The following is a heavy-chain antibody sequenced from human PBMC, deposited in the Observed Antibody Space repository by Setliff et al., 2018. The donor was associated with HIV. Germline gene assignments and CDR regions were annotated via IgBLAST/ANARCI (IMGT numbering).Heavy chain of an antibody. CDR2: IYYTGTT. Sequence: LSLTCTVSRGSISRYYWSWIRQPPGKGLEWIGYIYYTGTTKYNPSLKSRVTMSVDTSKSQLSLKLSSLTAADTAVYYCARDRPPSTVDMLGAFDRWGQGTMVTVSS. CDR1: RGSISRYY. J-gene: IGHJ3*02. D-gene: IGHD4-17*01. CDR3: ARDRPPSTVDMLGAFDR. V-gene: IGHV4-59*12.